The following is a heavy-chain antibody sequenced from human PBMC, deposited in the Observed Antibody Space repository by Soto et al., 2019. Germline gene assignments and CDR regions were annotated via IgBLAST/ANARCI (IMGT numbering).Heavy chain of an antibody. CDR2: INAGNGNT. CDR1: GYTFTSYA. Sequence: GASVKVSCKASGYTFTSYAMHWVRQAPGQRLEWMGWINAGNGNTKYSQKFQGRVTITRDTSASTAYMELSSLRPEDTAVYYCAREDIVVVPAAMMPDYYYYYMDVWGKGTTVTVSS. V-gene: IGHV1-3*01. D-gene: IGHD2-2*01. CDR3: AREDIVVVPAAMMPDYYYYYMDV. J-gene: IGHJ6*03.